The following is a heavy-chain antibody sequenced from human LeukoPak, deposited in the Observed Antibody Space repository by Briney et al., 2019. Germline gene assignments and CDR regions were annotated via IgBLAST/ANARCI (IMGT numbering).Heavy chain of an antibody. CDR2: ISGSGGST. Sequence: GGSLRLSCAASGFTFSSYAMSWVRQAPGKGLEWVSAISGSGGSTYYADSVKGRFTISRDNSKNTLYLQMNSLRAEDTAVYYCARVKGTSRGYYYYYMDVWGKGTTVTVSS. CDR3: ARVKGTSRGYYYYYMDV. J-gene: IGHJ6*03. V-gene: IGHV3-23*01. D-gene: IGHD2-2*01. CDR1: GFTFSSYA.